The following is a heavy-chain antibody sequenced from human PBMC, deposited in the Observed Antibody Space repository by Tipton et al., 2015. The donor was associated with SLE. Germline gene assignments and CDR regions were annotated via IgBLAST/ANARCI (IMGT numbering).Heavy chain of an antibody. Sequence: RSLRLSCAASGFMFDDYTMHWVRQGPGKGLEWVAGITWNSANVGYADSVKDRFTISRDNGKNSLYLQMNSLRPEDTALYFCAKDIGYIKSSGAANSWGQGTLVTVSS. CDR3: AKDIGYIKSSGAANS. J-gene: IGHJ4*02. CDR2: ITWNSANV. D-gene: IGHD6-13*01. CDR1: GFMFDDYT. V-gene: IGHV3-9*01.